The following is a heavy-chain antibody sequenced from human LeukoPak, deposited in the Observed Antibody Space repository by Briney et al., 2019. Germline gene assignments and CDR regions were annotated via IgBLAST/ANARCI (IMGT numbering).Heavy chain of an antibody. CDR1: GFTFSSYG. Sequence: PGRCLRLSCAASGFTFSSYGMHWVRPAPGKGLEGVAVISYDGSNKYYEESVKSRFTISRDNYKSTMYLEMNGLRDEEAAVHYCARSTGWGYCVSGSCSTLYYYYYMDVWGKGTTVTVSS. D-gene: IGHD2-15*01. CDR3: ARSTGWGYCVSGSCSTLYYYYYMDV. CDR2: ISYDGSNK. V-gene: IGHV3-30*03. J-gene: IGHJ6*03.